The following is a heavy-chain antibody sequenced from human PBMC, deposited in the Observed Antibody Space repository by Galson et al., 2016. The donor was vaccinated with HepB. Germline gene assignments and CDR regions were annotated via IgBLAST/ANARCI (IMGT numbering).Heavy chain of an antibody. J-gene: IGHJ4*02. Sequence: SLRLSCATSGFIFSDHYMDWVRQAPGKGLEWVARSRNEPSSYTTEYAASVEGRFTISRDESKNPLYLQMSSLKTEDTAVYYCTRAGTRTRYFDNWGQGTLVTVSS. CDR3: TRAGTRTRYFDN. V-gene: IGHV3-72*01. CDR2: SRNEPSSYTT. D-gene: IGHD3/OR15-3a*01. CDR1: GFIFSDHY.